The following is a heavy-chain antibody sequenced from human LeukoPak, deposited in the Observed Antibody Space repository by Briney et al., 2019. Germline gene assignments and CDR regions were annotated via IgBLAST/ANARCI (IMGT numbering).Heavy chain of an antibody. J-gene: IGHJ4*02. D-gene: IGHD1-26*01. CDR1: GYTFTSYG. V-gene: IGHV1-18*01. CDR3: ARRGSGSYYGSY. Sequence: ASVKVSCKATGYTFTSYGISWVRQAPGQGLEGMGWISAYNGSTNYAQKLQGRVTMTTDTSTSKDYMELRRLRSDDTAVYYCARRGSGSYYGSYWGQGTLVTVSS. CDR2: ISAYNGST.